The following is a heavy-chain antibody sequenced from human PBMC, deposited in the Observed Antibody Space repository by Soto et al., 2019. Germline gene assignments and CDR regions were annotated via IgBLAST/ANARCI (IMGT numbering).Heavy chain of an antibody. J-gene: IGHJ6*02. Sequence: GGSLRLSCAASGFTFSSYDMHWVRQATGKGLEWVSAIGTAGDTYYPGSVKGRFTISRENAKNSLYLQMNSLRAEDTAVYYCARETTVTTMNYYGMDFWGQGTTVTVSS. CDR3: ARETTVTTMNYYGMDF. V-gene: IGHV3-13*01. CDR1: GFTFSSYD. CDR2: IGTAGDT. D-gene: IGHD4-4*01.